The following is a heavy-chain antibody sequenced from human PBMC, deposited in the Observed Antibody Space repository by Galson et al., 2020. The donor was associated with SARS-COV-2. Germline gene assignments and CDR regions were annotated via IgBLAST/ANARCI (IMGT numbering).Heavy chain of an antibody. D-gene: IGHD2-15*01. Sequence: SQTLSLTCAVSGYSISSNSYWAWIRQPPGKGLEWIASFHHGGTPYYNPSLKSRVIMSGDTSKTQISLKLSSVSAADTAVYFCARLSGGYFNDAFDIWGQGTMVTVSS. J-gene: IGHJ3*02. CDR1: GYSISSNSY. CDR3: ARLSGGYFNDAFDI. V-gene: IGHV4-38-2*01. CDR2: FHHGGTP.